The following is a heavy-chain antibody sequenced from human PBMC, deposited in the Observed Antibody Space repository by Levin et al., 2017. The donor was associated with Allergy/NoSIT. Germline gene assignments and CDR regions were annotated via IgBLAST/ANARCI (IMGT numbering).Heavy chain of an antibody. J-gene: IGHJ6*02. D-gene: IGHD1-26*01. CDR2: ITTNTGNP. CDR3: ARYRGSQYYYSIDV. V-gene: IGHV7-4-1*02. CDR1: GYTFTNYA. Sequence: GASVKVSCKASGYTFTNYAMNWVRQAPGQGLEWMGWITTNTGNPTYAQGFTGRFVFSLDTSVSTAYLQISSLKAEDTAVYYCARYRGSQYYYSIDVWGQGTTVTVSS.